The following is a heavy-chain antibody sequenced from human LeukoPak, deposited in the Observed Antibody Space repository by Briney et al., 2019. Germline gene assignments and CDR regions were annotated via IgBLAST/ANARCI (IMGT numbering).Heavy chain of an antibody. J-gene: IGHJ4*02. D-gene: IGHD3-9*01. Sequence: GGSLRLSCGASGFTFSSYAMSWVRQAPGKGLEWVSGISGSGGRTHYADSVKGRFTISRDNSKNTLYLQMNSLRAEDTAVYYCAKEGHYDILTGYYLDYWGQGTLVTVSS. CDR3: AKEGHYDILTGYYLDY. CDR1: GFTFSSYA. CDR2: ISGSGGRT. V-gene: IGHV3-23*01.